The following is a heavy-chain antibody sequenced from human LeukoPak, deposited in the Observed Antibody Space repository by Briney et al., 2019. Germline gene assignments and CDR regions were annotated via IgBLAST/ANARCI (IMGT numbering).Heavy chain of an antibody. CDR2: INWRGGST. J-gene: IGHJ4*02. CDR3: ARGGGNYPFDW. D-gene: IGHD3-10*01. V-gene: IGHV3-20*04. Sequence: GGSLRLSCAASGFTLADYGMSWVRQVPRKGLEWVSGINWRGGSTDYADSVQGRFTISRDNAKNSLYLQMNSLRAEDTAFYYCARGGGNYPFDWWGQGILVTVSS. CDR1: GFTLADYG.